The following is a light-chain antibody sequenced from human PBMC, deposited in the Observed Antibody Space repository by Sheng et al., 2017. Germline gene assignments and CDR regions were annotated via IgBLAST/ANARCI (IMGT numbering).Light chain of an antibody. CDR3: QVWASTRSSDRWV. V-gene: IGLV3-21*03. Sequence: SYVLTQPPSVSVAPGKTARITCGGDNIGSKSIHWYQQRPGQAPVLVVYDDSDRPSGIPERFSGSNSGNTATLTISGVEVGDEADYYCQVWASTRSSDRWVFGGGTKLTVL. CDR1: NIGSKS. CDR2: DDS. J-gene: IGLJ3*02.